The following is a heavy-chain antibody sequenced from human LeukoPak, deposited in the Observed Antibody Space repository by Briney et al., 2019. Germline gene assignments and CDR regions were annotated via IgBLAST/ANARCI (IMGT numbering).Heavy chain of an antibody. CDR1: GYTFTGYY. CDR3: ASPGDHDSSGYEGRY. CDR2: INPNSGGT. V-gene: IGHV1-2*02. Sequence: ASVKVSCKASGYTFTGYYMHWVRQAPGQGLEWMGWINPNSGGTNYAQKFQGRVTMTRDTSISTAYMELSRLRSDDTAVYYCASPGDHDSSGYEGRYWGQGTLVTVSS. D-gene: IGHD3-22*01. J-gene: IGHJ4*02.